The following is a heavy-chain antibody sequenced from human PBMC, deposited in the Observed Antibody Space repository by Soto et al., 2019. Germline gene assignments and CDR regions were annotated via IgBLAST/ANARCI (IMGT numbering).Heavy chain of an antibody. Sequence: QVQLQESGPGLVKPSQTLSLTCTVSGGSISSGDYYWSWIRQPPGKGLAWIGYIYYSGSTYYNPSLKSRVTRSVDTSKNQFSLKLSSVTAADTAVYYCARCGGGGDKSPYFDYWGQGTLVTVSS. CDR3: ARCGGGGDKSPYFDY. CDR2: IYYSGST. CDR1: GGSISSGDYY. J-gene: IGHJ4*02. D-gene: IGHD2-21*01. V-gene: IGHV4-30-4*01.